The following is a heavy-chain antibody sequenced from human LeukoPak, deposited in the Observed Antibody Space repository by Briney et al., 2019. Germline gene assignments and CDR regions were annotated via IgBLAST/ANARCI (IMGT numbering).Heavy chain of an antibody. Sequence: ASVKVSCKASGYSFTNYAMNWVRQAPGQGLEWMGWIHPSTGNPTYAQGFTGRFVFSLDTSVSTAYLRITSLKAEDTAVYYCARTYYDFWSGYHKFDYWGQGTLVTVSS. CDR3: ARTYYDFWSGYHKFDY. V-gene: IGHV7-4-1*02. CDR2: IHPSTGNP. D-gene: IGHD3-3*01. J-gene: IGHJ4*02. CDR1: GYSFTNYA.